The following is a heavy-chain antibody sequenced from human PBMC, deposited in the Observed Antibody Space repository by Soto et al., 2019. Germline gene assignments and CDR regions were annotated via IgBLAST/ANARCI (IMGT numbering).Heavy chain of an antibody. Sequence: GASLKISCQGSGYGFAGYWITWVRQPTGKGLEWMGRIDPSDSQTYYSPSFRGHVTISVTKSITTVFLQWSSLRASDTAMYYCARQIYDSDTGPNFQYYFDSWGQGTPVTVSS. CDR3: ARQIYDSDTGPNFQYYFDS. D-gene: IGHD3-22*01. J-gene: IGHJ4*02. CDR1: GYGFAGYW. CDR2: IDPSDSQT. V-gene: IGHV5-10-1*01.